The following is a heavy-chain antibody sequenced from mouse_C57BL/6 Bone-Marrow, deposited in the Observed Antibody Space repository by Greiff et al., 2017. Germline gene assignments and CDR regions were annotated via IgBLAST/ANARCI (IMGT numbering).Heavy chain of an antibody. CDR1: GYTFTDYE. D-gene: IGHD2-2*01. CDR2: IDPETGGT. CDR3: TRGEYYGYRYYAMDD. V-gene: IGHV1-15*01. Sequence: QVQLQQSGAELVRPGASVTLSCKASGYTFTDYEMHWVKQTPVHGLEWIGAIDPETGGTAYNQKFKGKAILTADKSSSTAYMELRSLTSEDSAVYYCTRGEYYGYRYYAMDDWGQGTSVTVSS. J-gene: IGHJ4*01.